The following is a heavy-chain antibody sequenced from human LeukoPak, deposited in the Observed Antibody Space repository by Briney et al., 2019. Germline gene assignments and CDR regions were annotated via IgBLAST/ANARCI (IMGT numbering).Heavy chain of an antibody. CDR1: GFTFSSYS. D-gene: IGHD3-22*01. J-gene: IGHJ4*02. Sequence: GGSLRLSCAASGFTFSSYSMNWVRQAPGRGREWVSSISSSSSYIYYADSVKGRFTISRDNAKNSLYLQINSLRADDTAVYYCAKSYKVIVEGYKSGYYFDYWGQGTLVTVSS. CDR2: ISSSSSYI. CDR3: AKSYKVIVEGYKSGYYFDY. V-gene: IGHV3-21*04.